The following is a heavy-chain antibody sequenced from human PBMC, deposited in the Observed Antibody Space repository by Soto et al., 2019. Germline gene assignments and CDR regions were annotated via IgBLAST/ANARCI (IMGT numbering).Heavy chain of an antibody. Sequence: QLQLQESGSGLVKPSQTLSLTCAVSGGSISSGGYSWSWIRQPPGKGLEWIGYIYHSGSTYYNPSLKSRVTISVDRSKNQFSLKLSSVNAADTAVYYCARTYYYDSSGYYTEYYFDYWGQGTLVTVSS. CDR2: IYHSGST. CDR1: GGSISSGGYS. D-gene: IGHD3-22*01. V-gene: IGHV4-30-2*01. CDR3: ARTYYYDSSGYYTEYYFDY. J-gene: IGHJ4*02.